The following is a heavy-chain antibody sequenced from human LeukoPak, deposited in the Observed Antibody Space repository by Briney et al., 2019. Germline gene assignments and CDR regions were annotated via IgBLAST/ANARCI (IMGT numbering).Heavy chain of an antibody. CDR1: GYSFNIFW. Sequence: GESLKISCKGSGYSFNIFWIGWVRQTPETGLEWMGNIYPSDSETKYKPSFQGQVTISVDKSISTAYLRLSSLKASDTAIYYCARLIYYGSGRTYFFDSWGQGTLVTVSS. CDR2: IYPSDSET. J-gene: IGHJ4*02. V-gene: IGHV5-51*01. CDR3: ARLIYYGSGRTYFFDS. D-gene: IGHD3-10*01.